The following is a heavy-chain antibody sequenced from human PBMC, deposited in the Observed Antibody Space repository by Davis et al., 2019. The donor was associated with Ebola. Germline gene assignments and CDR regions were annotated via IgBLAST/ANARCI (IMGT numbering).Heavy chain of an antibody. V-gene: IGHV3-49*04. CDR1: GFNFRTYS. CDR2: IRSKAYGGAT. CDR3: ARADWEVSAALPFNWFDP. Sequence: PGGSLRLSCEASGFNFRTYSMNWVRQAPGKGLEWVAFIRSKAYGGATQYAASVKGRFTISRDDSKRIAYLQMNSLKTEDTAMYYCARADWEVSAALPFNWFDPWGQGTLVTVSS. J-gene: IGHJ5*02. D-gene: IGHD2-2*01.